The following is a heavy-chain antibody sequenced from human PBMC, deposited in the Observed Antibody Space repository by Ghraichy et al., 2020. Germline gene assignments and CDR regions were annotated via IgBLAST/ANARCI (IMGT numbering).Heavy chain of an antibody. J-gene: IGHJ3*02. Sequence: GESLRLSCAASGFTFSDYYMSWIRQAPGKGLEWVSYISSSGSTIYYADSVKGRFTISRDNAKNSLYLQMNSLRAEDTAVYYCARATLGLYCSGGSCYYNAFDIWGQGTMVTVSS. CDR1: GFTFSDYY. D-gene: IGHD2-15*01. CDR2: ISSSGSTI. V-gene: IGHV3-11*01. CDR3: ARATLGLYCSGGSCYYNAFDI.